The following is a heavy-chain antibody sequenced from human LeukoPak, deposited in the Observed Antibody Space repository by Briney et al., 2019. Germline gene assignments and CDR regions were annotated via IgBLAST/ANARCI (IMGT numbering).Heavy chain of an antibody. D-gene: IGHD1-1*01. CDR3: ARPVPSRLGWFDP. CDR2: IYYSRST. CDR1: GCSISSSSYY. J-gene: IGHJ5*02. V-gene: IGHV4-39*01. Sequence: SETLSLTCTVSGCSISSSSYYWGCSRQPPGKGLEWIGSIYYSRSTYYNPSLNSRVTISVDTSKNQFSLKLSSVTAADTAVYYCARPVPSRLGWFDPWGQGTLVTVSS.